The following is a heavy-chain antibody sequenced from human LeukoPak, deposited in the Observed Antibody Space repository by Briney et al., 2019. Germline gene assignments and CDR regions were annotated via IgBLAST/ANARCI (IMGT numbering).Heavy chain of an antibody. J-gene: IGHJ4*02. D-gene: IGHD3-22*01. V-gene: IGHV3-21*01. CDR1: GFTFSSYS. CDR2: ISSSSYI. CDR3: AREHYYYDSSGYSESHYFDY. Sequence: GGSLRLSCAASGFTFSSYSMNWIRQAPGKGLEWVSSISSSSYIFYADSLKGRFTISRDNAKNSLYLQMNSLRAEDTAVYYCAREHYYYDSSGYSESHYFDYWGQGSLVTVSS.